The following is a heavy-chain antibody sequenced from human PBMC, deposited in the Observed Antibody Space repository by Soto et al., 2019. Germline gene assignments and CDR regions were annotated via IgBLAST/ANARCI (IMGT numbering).Heavy chain of an antibody. J-gene: IGHJ5*02. Sequence: GXSXKVSFKASGYTXTSYGSRLVRQAPGQGLEWMGWIIAYNGNTNYAQKLQGRVTITTDTSTRTAHMELRSLRSDDTAVYYCARDLKLRIAVAGSWGQGTLGTVSS. CDR2: IIAYNGNT. D-gene: IGHD6-19*01. V-gene: IGHV1-18*01. CDR3: ARDLKLRIAVAGS. CDR1: GYTXTSYG.